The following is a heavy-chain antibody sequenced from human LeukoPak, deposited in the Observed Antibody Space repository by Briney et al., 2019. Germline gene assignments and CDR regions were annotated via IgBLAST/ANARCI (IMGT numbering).Heavy chain of an antibody. Sequence: ASVKVSCKASGYTFTSYGISWVRQAPGQGLEWMGWISAYNGNTNYAQKLQGRVTMTTDTSTSTAYMELRSLRSDDTAVYYCARTSLVGALLRPNWFDPWGQGTLVTVSS. CDR1: GYTFTSYG. V-gene: IGHV1-18*01. CDR3: ARTSLVGALLRPNWFDP. J-gene: IGHJ5*02. D-gene: IGHD3-10*01. CDR2: ISAYNGNT.